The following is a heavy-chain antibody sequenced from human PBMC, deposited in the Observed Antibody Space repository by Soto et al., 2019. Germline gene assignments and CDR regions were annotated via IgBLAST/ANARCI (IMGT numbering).Heavy chain of an antibody. CDR2: VNPISGGT. V-gene: IGHV1-2*04. Sequence: QVQLVQSGAEVQSPGASVKVSCKASGYTFTDHYILWVRQAPGQGLEWMGWVNPISGGTIYAPKFPGWVTMTRDTSTSTAYLELRSLTSDATAVYFCARAKSFGSGELDYWGQGTLVTVSS. CDR3: ARAKSFGSGELDY. D-gene: IGHD3-10*01. CDR1: GYTFTDHY. J-gene: IGHJ4*02.